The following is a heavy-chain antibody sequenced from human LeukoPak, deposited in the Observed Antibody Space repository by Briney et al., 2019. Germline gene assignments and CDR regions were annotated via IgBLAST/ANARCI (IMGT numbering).Heavy chain of an antibody. D-gene: IGHD3-16*02. CDR1: GFTFSSYG. Sequence: GGSLRLSCAASGFTFSSYGMSWVRQAPGKGLEWVSAISGSGGRTYYADSVKGRFTISRDNPKNTLYLQMNSLRVDDTAVYYCAKSLGMITFGGVIGKALDYWGQGTLVTVSS. J-gene: IGHJ4*02. CDR3: AKSLGMITFGGVIGKALDY. CDR2: ISGSGGRT. V-gene: IGHV3-23*01.